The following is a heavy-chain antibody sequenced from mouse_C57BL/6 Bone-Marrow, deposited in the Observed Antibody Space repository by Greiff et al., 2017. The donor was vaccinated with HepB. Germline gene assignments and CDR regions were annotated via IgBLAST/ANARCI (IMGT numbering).Heavy chain of an antibody. CDR1: GFNIKDYY. Sequence: VQLKQSGAELVKPGASVKLSCTASGFNIKDYYMHWVKQRTEQGLEWIGRIDPEDGETKYAPKFQGKATITADTSSNTAYLQLSSLTSEDTAVYCGTKSGYYYSGYAWFDYWGQGTLVTVSA. CDR3: TKSGYYYSGYAWFDY. D-gene: IGHD2-13*01. J-gene: IGHJ3*01. V-gene: IGHV14-2*01. CDR2: IDPEDGET.